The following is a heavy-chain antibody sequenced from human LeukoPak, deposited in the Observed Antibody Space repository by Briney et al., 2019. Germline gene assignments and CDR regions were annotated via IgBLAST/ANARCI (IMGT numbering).Heavy chain of an antibody. CDR3: AGDFYCSSTSCYNP. CDR2: INPNSGGT. V-gene: IGHV1-2*04. CDR1: GYTFTGYY. D-gene: IGHD2-2*01. J-gene: IGHJ5*02. Sequence: ASVKVSCKASGYTFTGYYMHWVRQAPGQGLEWMGWINPNSGGTNYAQKFQGWVTMTRDTSISTAYMELSRLRSDDTAVYYCAGDFYCSSTSCYNPWGQGTLVTVSS.